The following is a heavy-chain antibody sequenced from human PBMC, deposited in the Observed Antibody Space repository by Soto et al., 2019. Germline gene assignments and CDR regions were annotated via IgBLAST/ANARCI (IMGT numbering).Heavy chain of an antibody. CDR3: XKEKNFWTERVLYGMDV. CDR2: ISYDGSNK. D-gene: IGHD3-3*01. CDR1: GFTFSSYG. J-gene: IGHJ6*02. V-gene: IGHV3-30*18. Sequence: GGSLRLSCAASGFTFSSYGMHWVRQAPGKGLEWVAVISYDGSNKYYADSVKGRFTISRDNSKNTLYLQMNSLRAEDTAVYYCXKEKNFWTERVLYGMDVWGQGTTVTVSS.